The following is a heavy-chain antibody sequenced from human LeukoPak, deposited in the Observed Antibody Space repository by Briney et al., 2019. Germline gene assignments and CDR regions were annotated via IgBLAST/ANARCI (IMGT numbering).Heavy chain of an antibody. V-gene: IGHV3-11*04. CDR3: ARCGDGLPCDFDY. CDR2: ISSTASTR. Sequence: GGSLRLSCAASEFTFSDYYMSWIRQAPGKGLARVSYISSTASTRYYADSVKGRFTISRDNAKNSLCLQMNSLRAEDTAVYYCARCGDGLPCDFDYWGQGTLVTVSS. D-gene: IGHD3-10*01. CDR1: EFTFSDYY. J-gene: IGHJ4*02.